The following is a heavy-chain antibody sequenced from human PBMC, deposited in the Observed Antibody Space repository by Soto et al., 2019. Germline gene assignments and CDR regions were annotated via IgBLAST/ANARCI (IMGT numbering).Heavy chain of an antibody. CDR2: INPYNGNT. V-gene: IGHV1-18*01. Sequence: QVQLVQSGAEVKTPGASVKVSCKASGYSFISYGISWVRQAPGQGLEWMGWINPYNGNTNYAQKVQGRITLTTDTSTITVYMELRSLRSDDTAVYYCARPHYFDYWGQGTLVTVSS. CDR1: GYSFISYG. CDR3: ARPHYFDY. J-gene: IGHJ4*02.